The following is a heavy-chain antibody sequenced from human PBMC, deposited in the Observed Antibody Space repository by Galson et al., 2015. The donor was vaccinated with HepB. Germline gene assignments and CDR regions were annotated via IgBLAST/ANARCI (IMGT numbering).Heavy chain of an antibody. CDR3: ARPYGGNYHFDY. D-gene: IGHD4-23*01. J-gene: IGHJ4*02. CDR1: GFTFSSYA. V-gene: IGHV3-74*01. CDR2: INNDGTTT. Sequence: SLRLSCAASGFTFSSYAMHWVRQAPGKGLVWVSRINNDGTTTNYADSVKGRFTISRDNAKNTLYLQMNSLRAEDTAVYYCARPYGGNYHFDYWGQGTLVTVSS.